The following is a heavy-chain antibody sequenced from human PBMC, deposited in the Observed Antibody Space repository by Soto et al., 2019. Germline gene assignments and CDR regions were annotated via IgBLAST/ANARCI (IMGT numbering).Heavy chain of an antibody. J-gene: IGHJ6*02. CDR1: GFTFSSYG. Sequence: QVQLVESGGGVVQPGRSLRLSCAASGFTFSSYGMHWVRQAPGKGLEWVAVIWYDGSNKYYADSVKGRFTISRDNSKNTLYLQMNSLRAEDTAVYYCAREVSTVTLYYYGMDVWGQGTMVTVSS. V-gene: IGHV3-33*01. CDR2: IWYDGSNK. CDR3: AREVSTVTLYYYGMDV. D-gene: IGHD4-17*01.